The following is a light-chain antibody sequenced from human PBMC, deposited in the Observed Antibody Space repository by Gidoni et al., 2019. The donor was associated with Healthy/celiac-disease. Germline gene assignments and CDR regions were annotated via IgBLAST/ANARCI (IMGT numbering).Light chain of an antibody. J-gene: IGKJ1*01. CDR3: EQSYSTPRT. V-gene: IGKV1-39*01. Sequence: DIQMTHSPSSLSASLGDRVTITCRASQSISSYLNWYQQKPGKAPKLLIYGATSLQSGVPSRFSGSGSGTDITLTISSQQREDFATYYCEQSYSTPRTFGQGTKVEIK. CDR1: QSISSY. CDR2: GAT.